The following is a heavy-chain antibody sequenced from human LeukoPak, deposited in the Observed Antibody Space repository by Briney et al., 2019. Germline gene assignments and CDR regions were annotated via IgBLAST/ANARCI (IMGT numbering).Heavy chain of an antibody. CDR1: GFTFSSYA. CDR2: ISTTSATI. V-gene: IGHV3-48*01. D-gene: IGHD6-19*01. J-gene: IGHJ4*02. CDR3: AREVRRGSDYFDY. Sequence: GGSLRLSCAASGFTFSSYAMNWVRQAPGKGLEWVAWISTTSATIYYADSVKGRFTISRDNAKNSLYLQMNSLSGEDTAVYYCAREVRRGSDYFDYWGQGTLVTVSS.